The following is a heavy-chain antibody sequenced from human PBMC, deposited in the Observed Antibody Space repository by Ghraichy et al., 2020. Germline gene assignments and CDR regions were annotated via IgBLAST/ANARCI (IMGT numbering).Heavy chain of an antibody. D-gene: IGHD4-17*01. CDR3: ARVATTVTTLWYFDL. J-gene: IGHJ2*01. Sequence: ASVKVSCKASGYTFTGYYMHWVRQAPGQGLEWMGWINPNSGGTNYAQKFQGRVTMTRDTSISTAYMELSRLRSDDTAVYYCARVATTVTTLWYFDLWGRGTLVTVSS. V-gene: IGHV1-2*02. CDR1: GYTFTGYY. CDR2: INPNSGGT.